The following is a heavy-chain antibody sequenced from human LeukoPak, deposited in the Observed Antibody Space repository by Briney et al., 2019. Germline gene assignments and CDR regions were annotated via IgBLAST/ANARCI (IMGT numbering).Heavy chain of an antibody. Sequence: SETLSLTCTVSGGSISSGDYYWSWIRQPPGKGLEWIGYIYYGGSTYYNPSLKSRVTISVDTSKNQFSLKLSSVTAADTAVYYCASYYYGSGSSNFDYWGQGTLVTVSS. D-gene: IGHD3-10*01. CDR2: IYYGGST. V-gene: IGHV4-30-4*01. J-gene: IGHJ4*02. CDR3: ASYYYGSGSSNFDY. CDR1: GGSISSGDYY.